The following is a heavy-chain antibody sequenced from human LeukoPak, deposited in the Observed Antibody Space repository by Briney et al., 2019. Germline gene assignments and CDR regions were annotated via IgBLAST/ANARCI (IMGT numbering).Heavy chain of an antibody. V-gene: IGHV1-46*03. J-gene: IGHJ3*02. CDR2: INPSGGST. CDR3: ARAQQLVFGAFDI. D-gene: IGHD6-13*01. Sequence: ASVKVSCKASGYTFTSYYMHWVRQAPGQGLEWMGIINPSGGSTSYAQKSQGRVTMTRDTSTSTVYMELSSLRSEDTAVYYCARAQQLVFGAFDIWGQGTMVTASS. CDR1: GYTFTSYY.